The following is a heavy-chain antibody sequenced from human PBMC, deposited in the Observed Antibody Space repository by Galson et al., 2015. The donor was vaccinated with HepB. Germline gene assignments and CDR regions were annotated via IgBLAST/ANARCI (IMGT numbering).Heavy chain of an antibody. Sequence: LSLTCAVSGGSISSSNWWSWVRQPPGKGLEWIGEIYHSGSTNYNPSLKSRVTISVDKSKNQFSLKLSSVTAADTAVYYCAREDVVVVAATLVKYFDYWGQGTLVTVSS. CDR1: GGSISSSNW. CDR3: AREDVVVVAATLVKYFDY. D-gene: IGHD2-15*01. V-gene: IGHV4-4*02. J-gene: IGHJ4*02. CDR2: IYHSGST.